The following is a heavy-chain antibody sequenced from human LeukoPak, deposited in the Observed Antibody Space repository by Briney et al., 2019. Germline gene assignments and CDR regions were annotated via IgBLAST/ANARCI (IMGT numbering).Heavy chain of an antibody. CDR3: AKQGGYNYYYYMDV. CDR1: GFTLSNYS. V-gene: IGHV3-48*01. J-gene: IGHJ6*03. Sequence: GGSLRLSCAASGFTLSNYSMNWVRQAPGKGLEWVSYISRSSSIIYYADSVKGRFTISRDNSKNTLYLQMNSLRAEDTAVYYCAKQGGYNYYYYMDVWGKGTTVTISS. D-gene: IGHD3-22*01. CDR2: ISRSSSII.